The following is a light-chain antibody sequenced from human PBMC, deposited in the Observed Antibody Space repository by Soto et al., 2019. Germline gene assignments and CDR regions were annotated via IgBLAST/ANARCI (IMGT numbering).Light chain of an antibody. Sequence: EIVLTQSPGPLSLSPGERATLSCRASQSVTSSYLAWYQQKPGQAPRLLIYGASSRATGIPDGFSGSGSGTDFTLNISRLEHEDFAVYACQQYGSSPLTSGLETKVDVK. CDR1: QSVTSSY. J-gene: IGKJ3*01. CDR2: GAS. CDR3: QQYGSSPLT. V-gene: IGKV3-20*01.